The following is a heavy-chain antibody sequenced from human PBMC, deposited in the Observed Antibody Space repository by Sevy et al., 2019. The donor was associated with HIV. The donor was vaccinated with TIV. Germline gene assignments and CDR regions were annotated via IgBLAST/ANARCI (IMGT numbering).Heavy chain of an antibody. J-gene: IGHJ6*02. D-gene: IGHD3-22*01. Sequence: GESLKISCKGSGYSFTSYWIGWVRQMPGKGLEWMGIIYPGDSDTRNSPSFQGQVTISADKSISTAYLQWSSLKASDTAMYYCAGHRRYYYDSSGYSYYGMDVWGQGTTVTVSS. CDR3: AGHRRYYYDSSGYSYYGMDV. CDR1: GYSFTSYW. V-gene: IGHV5-51*01. CDR2: IYPGDSDT.